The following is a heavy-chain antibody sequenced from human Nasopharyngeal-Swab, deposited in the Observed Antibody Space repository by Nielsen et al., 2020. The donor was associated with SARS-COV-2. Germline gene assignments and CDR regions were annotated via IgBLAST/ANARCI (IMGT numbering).Heavy chain of an antibody. D-gene: IGHD3-10*01. J-gene: IGHJ5*02. V-gene: IGHV4-34*01. Sequence: SESLSLTCAVYGGSFSGYYWSWIRQPPGKGLEWIGEINHSGSTNYNPALKSRVTISVDTSNNQSSLKLSYVTAADKAVYYCARGRRYGSGGYSVKNWFDPWGQGTLVTVSS. CDR2: INHSGST. CDR3: ARGRRYGSGGYSVKNWFDP. CDR1: GGSFSGYY.